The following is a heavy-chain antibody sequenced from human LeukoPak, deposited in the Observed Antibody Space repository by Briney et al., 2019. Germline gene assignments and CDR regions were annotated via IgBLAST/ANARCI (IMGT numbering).Heavy chain of an antibody. D-gene: IGHD3-22*01. V-gene: IGHV3-74*01. J-gene: IGHJ4*02. CDR1: GLTFRSDW. CDR2: VNSDGTST. Sequence: GGCLRLSCAASGLTFRSDWVRWVRQAPGEGLVWVSRVNSDGTSTSYADSVEGRITISRDNAKNTLYLQMNSLRADDTAVYYCARDRTEGYDHSGPPNSWGQGTLVIVSS. CDR3: ARDRTEGYDHSGPPNS.